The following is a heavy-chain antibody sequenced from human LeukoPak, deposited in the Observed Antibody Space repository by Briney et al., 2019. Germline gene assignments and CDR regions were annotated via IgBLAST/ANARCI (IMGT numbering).Heavy chain of an antibody. J-gene: IGHJ3*02. CDR2: IKQDGSEK. V-gene: IGHV3-7*01. D-gene: IGHD2-15*01. CDR1: GFTFSSYW. CDR3: ASLSGRYCSGVSCYPDALDI. Sequence: GGSLRLSCAASGFTFSSYWMSWVRQAPGTGLEWVANIKQDGSEKYYVDSVNGRFTTSRDNAKNSLYLQMNSLRAEDTAVYYCASLSGRYCSGVSCYPDALDIWGRGTMVTVSS.